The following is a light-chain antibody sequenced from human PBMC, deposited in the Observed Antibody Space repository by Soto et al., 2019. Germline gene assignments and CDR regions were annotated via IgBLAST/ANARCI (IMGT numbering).Light chain of an antibody. CDR1: SSEIGAYDY. J-gene: IGLJ1*01. Sequence: QSALTQPASVSGSPGQSIAISCTGTSSEIGAYDYVSWYQQHPDKAPKLMIYEVSNRPSGVSNRFSGSKSVNTATLTISGLQAEDEADYYCSSHTSSNTRIFGTGTKVT. V-gene: IGLV2-14*03. CDR2: EVS. CDR3: SSHTSSNTRI.